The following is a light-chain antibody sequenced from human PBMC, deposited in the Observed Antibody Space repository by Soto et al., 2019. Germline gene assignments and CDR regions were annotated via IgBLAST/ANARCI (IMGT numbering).Light chain of an antibody. CDR3: QQYYRSCT. J-gene: IGKJ2*02. Sequence: DIQLTQSPSTLSASVGDSVTITCRASQSVTDWLAWYQQKPGKAPKLLIYDASSLQSGVPSRFSGSGSGTEFSLTISSLQPDDFATYYCQQYYRSCTFGQGT. CDR1: QSVTDW. CDR2: DAS. V-gene: IGKV1-5*01.